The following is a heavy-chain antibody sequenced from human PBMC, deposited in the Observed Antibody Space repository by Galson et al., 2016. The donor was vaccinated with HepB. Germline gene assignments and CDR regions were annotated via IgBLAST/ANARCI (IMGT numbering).Heavy chain of an antibody. J-gene: IGHJ4*02. Sequence: SLRLSCAASGFHFSSYAMSWVRQAPGKGLEWVAHMSGSGDTTFYAASVRGRFTISRDNSENTLFLQMDRLTGEDTAVYYCAKEGLCTGSACYWPPDHWGQGTLVTVSS. V-gene: IGHV3-23*01. CDR1: GFHFSSYA. CDR3: AKEGLCTGSACYWPPDH. CDR2: MSGSGDTT. D-gene: IGHD2-8*02.